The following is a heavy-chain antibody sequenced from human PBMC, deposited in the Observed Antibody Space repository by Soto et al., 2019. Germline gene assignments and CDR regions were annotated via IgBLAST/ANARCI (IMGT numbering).Heavy chain of an antibody. CDR2: INYDGSSK. Sequence: QVHLVQSGGGAVQPGRSLRVSCSTSGFIFSAYGMHWVRQAPAKGLGWVAFINYDGSSKFYGDSVKGRFTISRDNSKNMLYLQLNSLRGEDTAIYYCARCKQKVIHCAMDVWGQGATVTVTS. D-gene: IGHD2-21*01. CDR1: GFIFSAYG. J-gene: IGHJ6*02. V-gene: IGHV3-33*01. CDR3: ARCKQKVIHCAMDV.